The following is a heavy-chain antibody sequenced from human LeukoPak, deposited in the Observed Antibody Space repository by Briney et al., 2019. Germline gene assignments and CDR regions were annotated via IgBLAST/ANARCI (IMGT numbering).Heavy chain of an antibody. Sequence: SGGSLRPSCAASGFTFSSYAMHWVRQAPGKGLEYVLAISSNGGSTYYANSVKGRFTISRDNSKNTLNLQMGSLRAEDMAVYYCARSSSPAAASFDYWGQGTLVTVSS. V-gene: IGHV3-64*01. D-gene: IGHD6-13*01. CDR1: GFTFSSYA. CDR2: ISSNGGST. CDR3: ARSSSPAAASFDY. J-gene: IGHJ4*02.